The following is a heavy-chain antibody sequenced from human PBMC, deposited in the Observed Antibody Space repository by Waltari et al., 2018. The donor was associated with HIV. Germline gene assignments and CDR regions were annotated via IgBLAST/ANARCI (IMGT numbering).Heavy chain of an antibody. CDR2: SYFTVST. CDR1: GGSISSSSYY. V-gene: IGHV4-39*07. D-gene: IGHD2-2*03. J-gene: IGHJ6*02. CDR3: AGYCSSTSSYYYYYGMDV. Sequence: QLQLQESGPGLVKPSETLSLTCTVSGGSISSSSYYWGWIRQPPGKGLEWLGGSYFTVSTNYYPSLKGRVTISVDTSNNQFSLKLSSVTAAYTAVYYCAGYCSSTSSYYYYYGMDVWGQGTTVTVSS.